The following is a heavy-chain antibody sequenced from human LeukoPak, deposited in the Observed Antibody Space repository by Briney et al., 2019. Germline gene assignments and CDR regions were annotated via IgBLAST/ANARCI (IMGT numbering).Heavy chain of an antibody. CDR1: GYRFTNYW. D-gene: IGHD3-22*01. CDR3: ARRDSGAYYYRWDFDY. J-gene: IGHJ4*02. V-gene: IGHV5-51*01. CDR2: IYPDDSET. Sequence: GESLKISCQGSGYRFTNYWIGWVRQMPGEGLEWMGIIYPDDSETRYSPSFQGQVTISADKSVSTAYLQWNSLKASDTAMYYCARRDSGAYYYRWDFDYWGQGTLVTVSS.